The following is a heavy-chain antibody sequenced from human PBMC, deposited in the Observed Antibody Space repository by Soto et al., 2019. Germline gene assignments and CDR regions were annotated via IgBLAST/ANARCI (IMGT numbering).Heavy chain of an antibody. J-gene: IGHJ6*02. CDR2: IWYDGSNK. CDR3: ARERRYCSSTSCYTDSYYYYYGMDV. D-gene: IGHD2-2*02. Sequence: PGGSLRLSCAASGFTFSSYGMHWVRQAPGKGLEWVAVIWYDGSNKYYADSVKGRFTISRDNSKNTLYLQMNSLRAEDTAVYYCARERRYCSSTSCYTDSYYYYYGMDVWGQGTTVTVSS. V-gene: IGHV3-33*01. CDR1: GFTFSSYG.